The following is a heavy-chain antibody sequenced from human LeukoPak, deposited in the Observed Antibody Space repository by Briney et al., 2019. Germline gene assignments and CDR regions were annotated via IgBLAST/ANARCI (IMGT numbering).Heavy chain of an antibody. CDR3: ARDLGIVVVVAGNWFDP. CDR2: INPNSGGT. Sequence: GASVKVSCKASGYTFTDYYMHWVRQAPGQGREWMGWINPNSGGTNYAQKFQGRVTMTRDTSISTAYMELSRLRSDDTAVYYCARDLGIVVVVAGNWFDPWGQGTLVTVSS. D-gene: IGHD2-15*01. V-gene: IGHV1-2*02. J-gene: IGHJ5*02. CDR1: GYTFTDYY.